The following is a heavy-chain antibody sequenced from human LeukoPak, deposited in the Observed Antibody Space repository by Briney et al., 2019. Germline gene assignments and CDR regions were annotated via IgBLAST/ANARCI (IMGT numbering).Heavy chain of an antibody. CDR3: ARGQNYFGSGSPYNYYFDY. Sequence: RTGGSLRLSCAASGFTFSNDAMTWVRQAPEKGLEWVSVVSRSGGSTYYADSVKGRFTISRDNSKNTLYLRMNSLRAEDTAVYFCARGQNYFGSGSPYNYYFDYWGQGVLVTVSS. J-gene: IGHJ4*02. CDR2: VSRSGGST. D-gene: IGHD3-10*01. CDR1: GFTFSNDA. V-gene: IGHV3-23*01.